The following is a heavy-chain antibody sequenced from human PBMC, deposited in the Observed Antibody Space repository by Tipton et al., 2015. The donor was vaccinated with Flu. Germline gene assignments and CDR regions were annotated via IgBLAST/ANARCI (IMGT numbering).Heavy chain of an antibody. CDR1: GGTFSSYT. D-gene: IGHD1-26*01. J-gene: IGHJ4*02. CDR2: IIPILSMT. CDR3: AREVGGFDY. Sequence: QSGAEVKKPGSSVKVSCKASGGTFSSYTFNWVRQSPRQGLEWMGGIIPILSMTTYAQKFQGRVTITADESTNTAYMELSSLTSDDTAVYYCAREVGGFDYWGQGTLHTVSS. V-gene: IGHV1-69*16.